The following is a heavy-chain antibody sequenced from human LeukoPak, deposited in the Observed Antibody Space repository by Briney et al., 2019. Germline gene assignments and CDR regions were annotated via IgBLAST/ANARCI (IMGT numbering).Heavy chain of an antibody. CDR1: GFTFSTYA. CDR3: ARAGRDYDFWSGLGY. V-gene: IGHV3-72*01. D-gene: IGHD3-3*01. CDR2: SRNKVNSYTT. Sequence: GGSLRLSCAASGFTFSTYAMSWVRQAPGKGLEWVGRSRNKVNSYTTEYAASVKGRFTISRDDSRNSLYLQMNSLKTEDTAVYYCARAGRDYDFWSGLGYWGQGTLVTVSS. J-gene: IGHJ4*02.